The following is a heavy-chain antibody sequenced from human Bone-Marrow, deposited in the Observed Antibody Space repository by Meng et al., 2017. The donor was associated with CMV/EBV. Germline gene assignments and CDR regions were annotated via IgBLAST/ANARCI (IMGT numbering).Heavy chain of an antibody. CDR2: INHSGSS. CDR3: AREALFTKGGNDVFDI. J-gene: IGHJ3*02. D-gene: IGHD1-1*01. V-gene: IGHV4-34*01. CDR1: GGSFSGYY. Sequence: ESLKISCAVYGGSFSGYYWSWIRQPPGKGLEWIGEINHSGSSKYNPSLKSRVTISVDTSKNQFSLKLSSVTAADTALYYCAREALFTKGGNDVFDIWGQGTMVTVSS.